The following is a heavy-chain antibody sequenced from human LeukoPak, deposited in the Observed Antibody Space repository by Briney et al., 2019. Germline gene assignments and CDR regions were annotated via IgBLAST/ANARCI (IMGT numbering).Heavy chain of an antibody. Sequence: PGRSLRFSCAASEFTFSGHAMHWVRQAPGKGLEWVAVISYDGNNKFYADSVKGRYTISRDNSRNTLSLQMNSLRAEDTAVYYCARDGFPGGTVAGTYLNYWGQGTLVTVSS. CDR3: ARDGFPGGTVAGTYLNY. J-gene: IGHJ4*02. V-gene: IGHV3-30-3*01. CDR2: ISYDGNNK. CDR1: EFTFSGHA. D-gene: IGHD6-19*01.